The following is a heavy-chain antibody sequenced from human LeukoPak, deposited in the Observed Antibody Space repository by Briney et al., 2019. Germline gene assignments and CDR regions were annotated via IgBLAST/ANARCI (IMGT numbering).Heavy chain of an antibody. Sequence: PSETLSLTCNVSGTSIKTYYWSWIRQPPGKGLEWIGYIFDRGTTNYNPSLESRVTISAETSKNQVSLKVKSVTAAETAVYYCARGGRSRGSMSFYYMDVWGKGATVTVSS. J-gene: IGHJ6*03. D-gene: IGHD3-10*01. CDR3: ARGGRSRGSMSFYYMDV. V-gene: IGHV4-59*01. CDR1: GTSIKTYY. CDR2: IFDRGTT.